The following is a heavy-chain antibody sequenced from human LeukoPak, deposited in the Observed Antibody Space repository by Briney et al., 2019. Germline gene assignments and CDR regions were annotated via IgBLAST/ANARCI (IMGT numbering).Heavy chain of an antibody. D-gene: IGHD3-22*01. CDR3: ARDGSGYYDTSGYRN. CDR2: IYYTGST. CDR1: GGSISSYY. Sequence: SETLSLTCTVSGGSISSYYWSWIRQPPGKGLEWIGYIYYTGSTNYNPSLKSRVTISLDTSKNQFSLKLSSVTAADTAVYYCARDGSGYYDTSGYRNWGQGTLVTVSS. V-gene: IGHV4-59*12. J-gene: IGHJ4*02.